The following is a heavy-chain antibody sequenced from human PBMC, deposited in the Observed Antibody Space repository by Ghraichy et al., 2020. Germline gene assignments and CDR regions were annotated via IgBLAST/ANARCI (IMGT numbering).Heavy chain of an antibody. J-gene: IGHJ4*02. V-gene: IGHV1-69*05. CDR2: IIPIFGTA. CDR1: RATFRTSA. D-gene: IGHD3-10*01. Sequence: SVKVSCKVSRATFRTSAISWERQSPGQRLEWMGGIIPIFGTANYAQKFQGRVTITTDESTSTAYMELSSLRSEDTAVYYCASTKSHKVPMVRGAIDYWGQLSLVTVAS. CDR3: ASTKSHKVPMVRGAIDY.